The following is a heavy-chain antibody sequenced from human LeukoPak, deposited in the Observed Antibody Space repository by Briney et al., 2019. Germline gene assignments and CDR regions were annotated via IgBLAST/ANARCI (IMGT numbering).Heavy chain of an antibody. CDR3: ARDRYCSSTSCYYYYYMDV. J-gene: IGHJ6*03. V-gene: IGHV4-38-2*02. CDR1: GYSISSGYY. D-gene: IGHD2-2*01. CDR2: IYHSGST. Sequence: PSETLSLTCTVSGYSISSGYYWGWIRQPPGKGLEWIGSIYHSGSTNYNPSLKSRVTMSVDTSKNQFSLKLSSVTAADTAVYYCARDRYCSSTSCYYYYYMDVWGKGTTVTVSS.